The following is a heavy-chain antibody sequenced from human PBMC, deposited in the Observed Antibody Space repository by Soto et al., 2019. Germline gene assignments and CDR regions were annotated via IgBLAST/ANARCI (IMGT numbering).Heavy chain of an antibody. CDR1: GFTFSSYD. CDR2: IGTAGDT. Sequence: VQLVESGGGLVQPGGSLRLSCAASGFTFSSYDMHWVRQATGKGLEWVSAIGTAGDTYYPGSVKGRFTISRENAKNSFDIQMNSLRAEDAVVYYCARGDVFEGTQTGVRRVTAFDYWGQGTLVTVSS. J-gene: IGHJ4*02. D-gene: IGHD3-10*01. V-gene: IGHV3-13*01. CDR3: ARGDVFEGTQTGVRRVTAFDY.